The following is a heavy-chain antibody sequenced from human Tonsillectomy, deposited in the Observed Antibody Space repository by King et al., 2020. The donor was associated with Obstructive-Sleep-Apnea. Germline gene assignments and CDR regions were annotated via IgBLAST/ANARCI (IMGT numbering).Heavy chain of an antibody. CDR1: GYTFTSYD. Sequence: VQLVESGAEVKKPGASVKVSCKASGYTFTSYDINCVRQATGQGLEWMGWMNPNSGNTGYAQKFQGRVTMTRNTSISTAYMELSSLRSEDTAVYYCARGGSYYDSSGYKDPNNWFDPWGQGTLVTVSS. J-gene: IGHJ5*02. V-gene: IGHV1-8*01. D-gene: IGHD3-22*01. CDR2: MNPNSGNT. CDR3: ARGGSYYDSSGYKDPNNWFDP.